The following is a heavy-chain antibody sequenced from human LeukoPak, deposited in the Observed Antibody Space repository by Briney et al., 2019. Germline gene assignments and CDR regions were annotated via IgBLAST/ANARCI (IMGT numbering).Heavy chain of an antibody. D-gene: IGHD3-10*01. V-gene: IGHV3-74*01. CDR3: AKDGALWFGELALTFDY. J-gene: IGHJ4*02. CDR2: INSDGSST. CDR1: GFTFSTYW. Sequence: PGGSLRLSCAASGFTFSTYWMHWVRQAPGKGLVWVSRINSDGSSTSYADSVKGRFTISRDNAKNTLFLQMNSLRAEDTAVYYCAKDGALWFGELALTFDYWGQGTLVTVSS.